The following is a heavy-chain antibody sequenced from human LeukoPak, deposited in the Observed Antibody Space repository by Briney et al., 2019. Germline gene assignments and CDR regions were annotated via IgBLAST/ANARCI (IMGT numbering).Heavy chain of an antibody. V-gene: IGHV1-2*04. CDR1: GYTFTGYY. Sequence: GASVKVSCKASGYTFTGYYMHWVRQAPGQGLEWMGWINPNSGGTNYAQKFQGWVTMTRDTSISTAYMELSRLRSDDTAVYYCARSDIVVVPAAIVDYYYYGMDVWGQGTTVTVSS. CDR2: INPNSGGT. J-gene: IGHJ6*02. CDR3: ARSDIVVVPAAIVDYYYYGMDV. D-gene: IGHD2-2*01.